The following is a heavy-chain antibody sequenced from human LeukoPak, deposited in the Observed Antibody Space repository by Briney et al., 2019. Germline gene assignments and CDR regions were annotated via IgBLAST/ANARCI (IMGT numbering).Heavy chain of an antibody. J-gene: IGHJ4*02. V-gene: IGHV3-30*03. CDR3: ASGGGSGWYEIY. D-gene: IGHD6-19*01. CDR2: ISYDGSNK. CDR1: GFTFSSYG. Sequence: PGGSLRLSCAASGFTFSSYGMHWVRQAPGKGLEWVAVISYDGSNKYYADSVKGRFTISRDNSKNTLYLQMNSLRAEDTAVYYCASGGGSGWYEIYWGQGTLVTVSS.